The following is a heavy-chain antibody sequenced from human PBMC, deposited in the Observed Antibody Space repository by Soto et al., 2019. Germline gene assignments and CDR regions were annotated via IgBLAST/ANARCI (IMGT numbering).Heavy chain of an antibody. J-gene: IGHJ2*01. Sequence: QVEVQESGPALVKPSETLSLTCTFSSGSDNNYHLSWIRQPAGGGLVWIGRMFDSGNTKLNPAPQSLVTMSKDGSKNHFSLNLTSVTATDTGVYYCARDHLSRYFDLWGRGTLVTVSS. V-gene: IGHV4-4*07. D-gene: IGHD6-13*01. CDR1: SGSDNNYH. CDR3: ARDHLSRYFDL. CDR2: MFDSGNT.